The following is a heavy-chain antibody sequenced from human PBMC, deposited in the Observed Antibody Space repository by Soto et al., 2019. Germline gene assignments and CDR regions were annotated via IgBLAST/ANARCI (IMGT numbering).Heavy chain of an antibody. CDR2: INAGNGNT. Sequence: ASVKVSCKASGYTFTSYAMHWVRQAPGQRLEWMGWINAGNGNTKYSQKFQGRVTITRDTSASTAYMELSSLRSEDTAVYYCARESEGITIFGVVPSGMDVWGQGTTVTVSS. V-gene: IGHV1-3*01. D-gene: IGHD3-3*01. CDR3: ARESEGITIFGVVPSGMDV. J-gene: IGHJ6*02. CDR1: GYTFTSYA.